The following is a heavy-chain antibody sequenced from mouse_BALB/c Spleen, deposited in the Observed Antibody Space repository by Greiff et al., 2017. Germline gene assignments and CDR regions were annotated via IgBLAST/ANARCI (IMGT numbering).Heavy chain of an antibody. V-gene: IGHV1-80*01. CDR1: GYAFSSYW. Sequence: QVQLQQSGAELVRPGSSVKISCKASGYAFSSYWMNWVKQRPGQGLEWIGQIYPGDGDTNYNGKFKGKATLTADKSSSTAYMQLSSLTSEDTAVYYCANNWDYAMDYWGQGTSVTVSS. D-gene: IGHD4-1*01. CDR2: IYPGDGDT. J-gene: IGHJ4*01. CDR3: ANNWDYAMDY.